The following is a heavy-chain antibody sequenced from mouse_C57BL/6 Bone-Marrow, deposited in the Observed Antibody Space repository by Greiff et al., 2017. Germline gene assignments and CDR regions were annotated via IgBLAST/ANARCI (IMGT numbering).Heavy chain of an antibody. Sequence: EVNVVESGGGLVKPGGSLKLSCAASGFTFSDYGMHWVRQAPEKGLEWVAYISSGSSTIYYADTVKGRFTISRDNAKNTLCLQMTSLRSEDTAMYYCARTSVVGDAMDYWGQGTSVTVSS. J-gene: IGHJ4*01. CDR2: ISSGSSTI. CDR1: GFTFSDYG. V-gene: IGHV5-17*01. CDR3: ARTSVVGDAMDY. D-gene: IGHD1-1*01.